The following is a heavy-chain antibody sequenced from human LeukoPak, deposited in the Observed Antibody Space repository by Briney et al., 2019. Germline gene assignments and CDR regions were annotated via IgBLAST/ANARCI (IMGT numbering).Heavy chain of an antibody. V-gene: IGHV3-30*18. J-gene: IGHJ4*02. CDR2: ISYDGSNK. D-gene: IGHD6-19*01. CDR1: GFTFSSYG. CDR3: AKGGSSGWQDFDY. Sequence: GSLRLSCAASGFTFSSYGMHWVRQAPGKGLEWVAVISYDGSNKYYADSVKGRFTISRDNSKNTLYLQMDSLRAEDTAVYYCAKGGSSGWQDFDYWGQGTLVTVSS.